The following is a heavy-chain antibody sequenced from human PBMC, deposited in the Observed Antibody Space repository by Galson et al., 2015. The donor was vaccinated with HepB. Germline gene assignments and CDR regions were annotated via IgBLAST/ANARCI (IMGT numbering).Heavy chain of an antibody. J-gene: IGHJ6*02. Sequence: SETLSLTCTVSGGSISSSSYYWGWIRQPPGKGLEWIGSIYYSGSTYYNPSLKSRVTISVDTSKNQFSLKLSSVTAADTAVYYCARHPIAGGSGSYRPDNYYYYGMDVWGQGTTVTVSS. V-gene: IGHV4-39*01. CDR2: IYYSGST. D-gene: IGHD3-10*01. CDR3: ARHPIAGGSGSYRPDNYYYYGMDV. CDR1: GGSISSSSYY.